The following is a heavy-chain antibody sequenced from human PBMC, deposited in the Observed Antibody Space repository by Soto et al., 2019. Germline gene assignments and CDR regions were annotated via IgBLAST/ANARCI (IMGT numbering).Heavy chain of an antibody. V-gene: IGHV1-2*02. CDR3: ARIKWGLNYYNGMDV. D-gene: IGHD1-26*01. CDR2: INPKTAAT. Sequence: QVQLVQSGAEVKKSGASVKFSGKPSGYSFIDSFIQWVRQAPGQGLEWVAWINPKTAATNYAKKFQGRVSLTWDTSSTTAYMELTRLRPDDTAVYYCARIKWGLNYYNGMDVWGQGTTVIVSS. CDR1: GYSFIDSF. J-gene: IGHJ6*02.